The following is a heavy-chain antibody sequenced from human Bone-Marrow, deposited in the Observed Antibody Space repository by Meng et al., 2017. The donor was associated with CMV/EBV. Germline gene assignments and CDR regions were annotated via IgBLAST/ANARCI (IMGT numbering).Heavy chain of an antibody. V-gene: IGHV1-18*01. CDR3: ARDGTVAEFDP. CDR1: GYTFTSYG. Sequence: ASAKDSCKASGYTFTSYGISWVRQAPGKGLEWMGWISAYNGNTNYEQKLQGRVTMTTDTSTSTAYMELRSLRSDDTAVYYCARDGTVAEFDPWGQGTLVTVSS. D-gene: IGHD4-23*01. CDR2: ISAYNGNT. J-gene: IGHJ5*02.